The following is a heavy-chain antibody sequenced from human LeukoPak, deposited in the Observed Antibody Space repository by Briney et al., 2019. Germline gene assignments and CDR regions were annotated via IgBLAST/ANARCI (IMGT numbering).Heavy chain of an antibody. CDR3: ARGIGLFFDY. CDR1: GGSISSSSYY. CDR2: IYYSGST. J-gene: IGHJ4*02. D-gene: IGHD2-21*01. Sequence: PSETLSLTCTVSGGSISSSSYYWGWIRQPPGKGLEWIGSIYYSGSTYYNPSLKSRVTISVDTSKNQFSLKLSSVTAADTAVYYCARGIGLFFDYWGQGTLVTVSS. V-gene: IGHV4-39*07.